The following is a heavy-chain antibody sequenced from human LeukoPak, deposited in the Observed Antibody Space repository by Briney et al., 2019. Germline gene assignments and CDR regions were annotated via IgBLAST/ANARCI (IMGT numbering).Heavy chain of an antibody. Sequence: GGSLRLSCAASGFSFSTYEFHWVRHAPGKGLEWVSYISSSGSTIYYADSVKGRFTISRDNAKNSLYLQMNSLRAGDTAVYHCAKYWGGLDYWGQGTLVTVSS. J-gene: IGHJ4*02. CDR1: GFSFSTYE. D-gene: IGHD7-27*01. CDR3: AKYWGGLDY. CDR2: ISSSGSTI. V-gene: IGHV3-48*03.